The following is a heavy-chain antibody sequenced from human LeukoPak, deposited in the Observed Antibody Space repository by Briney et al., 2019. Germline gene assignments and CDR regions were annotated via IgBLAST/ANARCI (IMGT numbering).Heavy chain of an antibody. V-gene: IGHV4-59*01. CDR2: IYYSGST. Sequence: SETLSLTCTVSGGSISSYYWSWIRQPPGKGLEWIGYIYYSGSTNYNPSLKSRVTISVDTSKNQFSLKLSSVTAADTAVYYCASRIAAAGTGRGYFDYWGQGTLSPSPQ. J-gene: IGHJ4*02. CDR1: GGSISSYY. D-gene: IGHD6-13*01. CDR3: ASRIAAAGTGRGYFDY.